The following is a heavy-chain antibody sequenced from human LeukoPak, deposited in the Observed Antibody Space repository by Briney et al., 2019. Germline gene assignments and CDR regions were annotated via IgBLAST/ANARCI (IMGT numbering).Heavy chain of an antibody. V-gene: IGHV4-59*01. CDR3: ARGFGGSYYQFDY. D-gene: IGHD1-26*01. J-gene: IGHJ4*02. CDR2: IYYSGST. Sequence: SETLSLTCTVSGGSISSYYWSWIRQPPGKGLEWIGYIYYSGSTNYNPSLKSRVTISVDTSKNQFSLKLSSVTAADTAVYYCARGFGGSYYQFDYWGQGTLVTVSS. CDR1: GGSISSYY.